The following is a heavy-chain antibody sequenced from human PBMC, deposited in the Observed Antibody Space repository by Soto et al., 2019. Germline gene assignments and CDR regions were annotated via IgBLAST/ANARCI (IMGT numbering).Heavy chain of an antibody. Sequence: QVQLVESGGGVVQPGRSLRLSCAASGFTFSSYGMHWVRQAPGKGLEWVAVISYDGSNKYYADSVKGRFTISRDNSKNTLYLQMNSLRAEDTAVYYCAKDHFLWFGDSPGYYYGMDVWGQGTTVTVSS. CDR2: ISYDGSNK. V-gene: IGHV3-30*18. CDR1: GFTFSSYG. D-gene: IGHD3-10*01. J-gene: IGHJ6*02. CDR3: AKDHFLWFGDSPGYYYGMDV.